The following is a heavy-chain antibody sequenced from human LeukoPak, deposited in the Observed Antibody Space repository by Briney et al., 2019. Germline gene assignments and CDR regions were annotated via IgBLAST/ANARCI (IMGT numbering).Heavy chain of an antibody. V-gene: IGHV3-30-3*02. CDR1: GFTFSSYA. CDR2: ISYDGSNK. D-gene: IGHD3-3*01. CDR3: AKKGGTRGGYYDFWSGPGEVYYYYYMDV. Sequence: GRSLRLSCAASGFTFSSYAMHWVRQAPGKGLEWVAVISYDGSNKYYADSVKGRFTISRDNSKNTLYLQMNSLRAEDTAVYYCAKKGGTRGGYYDFWSGPGEVYYYYYMDVWGKGTTVTVSS. J-gene: IGHJ6*03.